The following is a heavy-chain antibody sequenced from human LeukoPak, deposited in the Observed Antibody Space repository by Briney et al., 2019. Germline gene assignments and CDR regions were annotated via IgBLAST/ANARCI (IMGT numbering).Heavy chain of an antibody. J-gene: IGHJ3*02. V-gene: IGHV3-74*01. CDR1: GFTFSTYW. Sequence: GGSLRLSCAASGFTFSTYWMHWVRQAPGKGLVWVSRSNSDGSTTTYADSVKGRFTISRDNAKNTLYLQMNTLRAEDTAVYYCARAGHVITMIVVLDAFDIWGQGTMVTVSS. CDR3: ARAGHVITMIVVLDAFDI. D-gene: IGHD3-22*01. CDR2: SNSDGSTT.